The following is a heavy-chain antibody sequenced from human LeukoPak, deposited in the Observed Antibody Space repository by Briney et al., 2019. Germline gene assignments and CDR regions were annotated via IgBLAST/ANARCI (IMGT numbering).Heavy chain of an antibody. Sequence: GGSLRLSCAASGFTFSSYAMSWVRQAPGKGLEWVSAISGSGGSTYYADSVKGRFTISRDNSKNTLYLQMNSLRAEDTAVYYCAKVLGYGDGSAYYYYGMDVWGQGTTVTVSS. CDR2: ISGSGGST. V-gene: IGHV3-23*01. CDR3: AKVLGYGDGSAYYYYGMDV. CDR1: GFTFSSYA. D-gene: IGHD4-17*01. J-gene: IGHJ6*02.